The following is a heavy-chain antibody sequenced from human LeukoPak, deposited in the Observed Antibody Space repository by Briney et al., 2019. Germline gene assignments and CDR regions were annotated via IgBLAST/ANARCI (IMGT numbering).Heavy chain of an antibody. CDR1: GGSISSSSYY. CDR2: LYYSGSA. CDR3: AGKIGSSGAFDI. V-gene: IGHV4-39*07. Sequence: SETLSLTCTVSGGSISSSSYYWAWIRQPPGKGLEWIGSLYYSGSAYYNPSLKSRATISVDTSKNQFSLKLTSVTAADAAVYYCAGKIGSSGAFDIWGQGTMVTVSS. D-gene: IGHD1-26*01. J-gene: IGHJ3*02.